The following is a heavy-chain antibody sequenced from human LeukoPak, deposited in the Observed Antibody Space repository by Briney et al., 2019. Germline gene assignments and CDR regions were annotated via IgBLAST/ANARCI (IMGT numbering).Heavy chain of an antibody. D-gene: IGHD3-10*01. V-gene: IGHV4-39*01. CDR3: ARHYGP. CDR2: IYDSGST. J-gene: IGHJ5*02. Sequence: SETLSLTCTVSGGSITNYYWSWIRQPPGKGLEWIGSIYDSGSTYYNPSLKSRVTISVDTSKNQFSLKLNSVTAADTAVYYCARHYGPWGQGTLVTVSS. CDR1: GGSITNYY.